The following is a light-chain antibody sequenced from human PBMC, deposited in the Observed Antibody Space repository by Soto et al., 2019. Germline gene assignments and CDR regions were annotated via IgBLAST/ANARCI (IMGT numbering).Light chain of an antibody. Sequence: EIVLTQSSGTLSLSPGERATLSCSASQSVSSSYLAWYQQKPGQAPRLLIYAASSRATGIPDRFSGSVSGTDFTLTISRLEPEDFAVYYCQQYGSSPPYTFGQATKLEIK. CDR2: AAS. CDR1: QSVSSSY. CDR3: QQYGSSPPYT. V-gene: IGKV3-20*01. J-gene: IGKJ2*01.